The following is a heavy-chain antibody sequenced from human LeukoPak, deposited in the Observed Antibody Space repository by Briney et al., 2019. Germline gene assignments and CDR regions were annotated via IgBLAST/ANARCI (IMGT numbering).Heavy chain of an antibody. CDR2: IYYSGST. V-gene: IGHV4-34*09. CDR1: GGSFSGYY. D-gene: IGHD1-26*01. CDR3: ARVLPRVGASRDAFDV. Sequence: SETLSLTCAVYGGSFSGYYWSWIRQPPGKGPEWIGYIYYSGSTYYNPSLKSRVTISVDTSKSQFSLKLNSVTAADTAVYYCARVLPRVGASRDAFDVWGQGTKVTVSS. J-gene: IGHJ3*01.